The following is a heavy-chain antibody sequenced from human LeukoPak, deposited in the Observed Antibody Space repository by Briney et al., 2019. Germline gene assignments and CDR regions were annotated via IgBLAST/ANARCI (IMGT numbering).Heavy chain of an antibody. V-gene: IGHV3-49*04. D-gene: IGHD3-22*01. Sequence: GGSLRLSCTASGFTFGDYAMSWVRQAPGKGLEWVGFIRSKAYGGITEYAASVKGRFTISRDDSKSIAYLQMNSLKTEDTAVYYCTFYDSSGYSDYWGQGTLVTVSP. CDR2: IRSKAYGGIT. J-gene: IGHJ4*02. CDR1: GFTFGDYA. CDR3: TFYDSSGYSDY.